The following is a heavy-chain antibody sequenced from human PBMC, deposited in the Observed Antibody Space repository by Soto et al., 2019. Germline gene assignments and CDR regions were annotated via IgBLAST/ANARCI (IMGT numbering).Heavy chain of an antibody. Sequence: PGGSLRLSCAASDFTFRSYAMQWVRQAPGKGLEWVAAVSNDGSNRLHADSVKGRFTISRDNSKSTSYLQMNSLGAEDTAVYYCARSLPATVTARNAFDIWGQGTMVTVSS. V-gene: IGHV3-30-3*01. CDR3: ARSLPATVTARNAFDI. J-gene: IGHJ3*02. CDR2: VSNDGSNR. D-gene: IGHD4-17*01. CDR1: DFTFRSYA.